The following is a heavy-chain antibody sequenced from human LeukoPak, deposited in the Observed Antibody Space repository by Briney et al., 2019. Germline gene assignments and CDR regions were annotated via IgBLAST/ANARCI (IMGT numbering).Heavy chain of an antibody. CDR2: IYYSGST. V-gene: IGHV4-59*01. J-gene: IGHJ1*01. CDR3: ASKRIYGDGYFQH. D-gene: IGHD4-17*01. Sequence: PSETLSLTCTVSGGSISIYYWSWIRQPPGKGLEWIGYIYYSGSTNYNPSLMSRVTISVDTSKNQFSLKLSSVTAADTAVYYCASKRIYGDGYFQHWGQGTLVTVSS. CDR1: GGSISIYY.